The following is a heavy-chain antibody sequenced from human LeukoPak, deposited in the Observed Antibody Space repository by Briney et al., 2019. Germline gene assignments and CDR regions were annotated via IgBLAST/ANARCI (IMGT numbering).Heavy chain of an antibody. Sequence: GGSLRLSCAASGFTFSDYYMSWIRQAPGKGLEWVSYISSSGSTIYYADSVKGRFTISRDNAKNSLYPQMNSLRAEDTAVYYCARGQYYYDSSGYYNWFDPWGQGTLVTVSS. CDR3: ARGQYYYDSSGYYNWFDP. CDR1: GFTFSDYY. V-gene: IGHV3-11*01. D-gene: IGHD3-22*01. CDR2: ISSSGSTI. J-gene: IGHJ5*02.